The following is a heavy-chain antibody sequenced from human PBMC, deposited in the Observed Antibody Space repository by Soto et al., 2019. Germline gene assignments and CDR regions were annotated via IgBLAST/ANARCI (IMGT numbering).Heavy chain of an antibody. D-gene: IGHD4-4*01. CDR3: ARDSSYSNYESSYFDY. Sequence: GASVKVSCKASGGTFSSYAISWVRQAPGQGLEWMGGIIPIFGTANYAQKFQGRVTITADESTSTAYMELSSLRSEDTAVYYYARDSSYSNYESSYFDYWGQGTLVNVSS. J-gene: IGHJ4*02. CDR1: GGTFSSYA. V-gene: IGHV1-69*13. CDR2: IIPIFGTA.